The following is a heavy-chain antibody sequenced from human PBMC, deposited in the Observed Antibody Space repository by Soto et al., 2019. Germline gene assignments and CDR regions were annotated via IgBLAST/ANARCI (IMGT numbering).Heavy chain of an antibody. V-gene: IGHV3-30*18. CDR3: AKESADIP. Sequence: QVQLVESGGGVVQPGRSLRLSCAASGFTFSSYGMHWVRQAPGKGLEWVAVISYDGSNKYYADSVKGRFTISRDNSKNTLYLQMNSLRAEDTAVYYCAKESADIPWGQGTLVTVSS. CDR1: GFTFSSYG. CDR2: ISYDGSNK. J-gene: IGHJ5*02.